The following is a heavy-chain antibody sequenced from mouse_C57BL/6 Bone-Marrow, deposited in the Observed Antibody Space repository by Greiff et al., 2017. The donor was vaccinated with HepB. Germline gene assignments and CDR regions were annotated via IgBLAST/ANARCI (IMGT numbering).Heavy chain of an antibody. CDR3: ARRGYYYGSSPWFAY. Sequence: VQLQQSGAELVRPGASVKLSCKASGYTFTDYYINWVKQRPGQGLEWIARIYPGSGNTYYNEKFKGKATLTAEKSSSTAYMQLSSLTSEDSAVYFCARRGYYYGSSPWFAYWGQGTLVTVSA. J-gene: IGHJ3*01. V-gene: IGHV1-76*01. CDR2: IYPGSGNT. CDR1: GYTFTDYY. D-gene: IGHD1-1*01.